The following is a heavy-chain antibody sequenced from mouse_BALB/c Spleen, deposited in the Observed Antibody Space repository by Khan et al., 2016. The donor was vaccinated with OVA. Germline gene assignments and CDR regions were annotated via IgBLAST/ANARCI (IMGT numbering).Heavy chain of an antibody. CDR3: ARALTTATLYAMDY. D-gene: IGHD1-2*01. V-gene: IGHV2-6-7*01. CDR1: GFSLTGYG. J-gene: IGHJ4*01. Sequence: QVQLKESGPGLVAPSQSLSITCTVSGFSLTGYGVNWVRQPPGKGLEWLGMIWGDGSTDYNSALKSRLSISKDNSKSQVFLKMNSLQTDDTAKYYCARALTTATLYAMDYWGQGTSVTVSS. CDR2: IWGDGST.